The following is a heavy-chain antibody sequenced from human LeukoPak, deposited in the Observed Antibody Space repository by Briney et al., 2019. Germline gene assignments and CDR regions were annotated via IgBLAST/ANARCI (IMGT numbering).Heavy chain of an antibody. V-gene: IGHV1-2*02. D-gene: IGHD3-22*01. CDR3: ARGTDYYDPTAYYPDY. J-gene: IGHJ4*02. CDR1: GGTFSSYA. CDR2: INPHSGGT. Sequence: ASVKVSCKASGGTFSSYAISWVRQAPGQGLEWMGWINPHSGGTKFAQNFQGRVTMTRDTSITTAYMELSRLTSDDTAMYYCARGTDYYDPTAYYPDYWGQGTLDTVSS.